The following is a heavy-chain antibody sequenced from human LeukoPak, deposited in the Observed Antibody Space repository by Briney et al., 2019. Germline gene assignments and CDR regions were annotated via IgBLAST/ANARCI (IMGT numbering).Heavy chain of an antibody. Sequence: GASVKVSCKASGYTFTSYDINWVRQATGQGLEWMGWMNPNSGNTGYAQKFQGRVTMTRNTSISTAYMELSSLRSEDTAVYYCAREGYDFWSGYFSGLYYYYYGMDVWGQGTTVTVSS. V-gene: IGHV1-8*01. J-gene: IGHJ6*02. CDR2: MNPNSGNT. CDR1: GYTFTSYD. CDR3: AREGYDFWSGYFSGLYYYYYGMDV. D-gene: IGHD3-3*01.